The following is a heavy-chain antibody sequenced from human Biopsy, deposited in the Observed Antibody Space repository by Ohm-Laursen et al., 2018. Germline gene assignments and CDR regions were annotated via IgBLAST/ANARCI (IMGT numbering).Heavy chain of an antibody. J-gene: IGHJ4*02. Sequence: SLRLSCAAAGFTFSSYGMHWVRQAPGKGLEWVAAIWYDGSNKNYADSVKGRFTISRDNSKNTLYLQMNSLRGEDTAVYYCATCMTGGSNYFFHHCGQGTLVTVSS. D-gene: IGHD2-8*01. V-gene: IGHV3-33*01. CDR1: GFTFSSYG. CDR3: ATCMTGGSNYFFHH. CDR2: IWYDGSNK.